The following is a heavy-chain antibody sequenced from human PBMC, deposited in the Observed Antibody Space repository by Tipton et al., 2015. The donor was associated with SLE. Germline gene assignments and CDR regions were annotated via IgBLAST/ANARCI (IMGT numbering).Heavy chain of an antibody. CDR2: VSDSGST. CDR3: ARGFSSGYYYLDAFDI. J-gene: IGHJ3*02. Sequence: TLSLTCSVSGGSISPYYWSWIRQPPGKGLEWIGYVSDSGSTNYNPSLKSRVTISLDASKNQFSLKLSSVTAADTAVYYCARGFSSGYYYLDAFDIWGQGTMVTVSS. CDR1: GGSISPYY. V-gene: IGHV4-59*01. D-gene: IGHD3-22*01.